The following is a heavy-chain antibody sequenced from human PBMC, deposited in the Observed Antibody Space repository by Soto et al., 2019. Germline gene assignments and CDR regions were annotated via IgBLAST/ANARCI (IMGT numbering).Heavy chain of an antibody. CDR2: IYYSGST. Sequence: KPSETLSLTCTVSGGSISSSSYYWGWIRQPPGKGLEWIGSIYYSGSTYYNPSLKSRVTISVDTSKNQFSLKLSSVTAADTAVYYCARPDTAMAYFDYWGQGXLVTVSS. D-gene: IGHD5-18*01. CDR1: GGSISSSSYY. V-gene: IGHV4-39*01. CDR3: ARPDTAMAYFDY. J-gene: IGHJ4*02.